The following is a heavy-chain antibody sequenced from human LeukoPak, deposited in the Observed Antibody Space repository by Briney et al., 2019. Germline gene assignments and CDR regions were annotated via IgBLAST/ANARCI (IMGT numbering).Heavy chain of an antibody. D-gene: IGHD3-3*01. V-gene: IGHV3-7*01. J-gene: IGHJ6*02. Sequence: GGSLRLSCAASGFTFSSYWMSWVRQAPGKGLEWVANIKQDGSEKYYMDSVKGRFTISRDNAKNSLYLQMNSLRAEDTAVYYCARDSLGSGPPGYYYYGMDVWGQGTTVTVSS. CDR3: ARDSLGSGPPGYYYYGMDV. CDR2: IKQDGSEK. CDR1: GFTFSSYW.